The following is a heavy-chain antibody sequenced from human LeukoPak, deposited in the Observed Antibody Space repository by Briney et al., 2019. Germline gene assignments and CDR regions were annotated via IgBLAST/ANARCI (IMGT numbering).Heavy chain of an antibody. CDR2: INHNSGGT. D-gene: IGHD3-22*01. V-gene: IGHV1-2*02. J-gene: IGHJ5*02. CDR3: ARLYYYDSSGYYHNWFDP. CDR1: GYTFTGYY. Sequence: ASGKVSCKASGYTFTGYYMHWVRQAPGQRLEWMGWINHNSGGTNYAQKFQGRVTMTRDTSISTAYMELSRLRSDDTAVYYCARLYYYDSSGYYHNWFDPWGQGTLVTVSS.